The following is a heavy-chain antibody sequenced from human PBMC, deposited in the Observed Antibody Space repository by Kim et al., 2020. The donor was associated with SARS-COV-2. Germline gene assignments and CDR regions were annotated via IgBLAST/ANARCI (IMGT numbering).Heavy chain of an antibody. CDR1: GFAFSNYN. CDR3: RGGYGSGGDHMDG. J-gene: IGHJ6*02. V-gene: IGHV3-7*01. D-gene: IGHD3-10*01. Sequence: GGSLRLSCTASGFAFSNYNMHWVRRAPGKGLEWVARIKPDGRDKTYVDSVKDRFSISRDNTKNLVYLQMNTLRVEDTAVYYCRGGYGSGGDHMDGWGQGT. CDR2: IKPDGRDK.